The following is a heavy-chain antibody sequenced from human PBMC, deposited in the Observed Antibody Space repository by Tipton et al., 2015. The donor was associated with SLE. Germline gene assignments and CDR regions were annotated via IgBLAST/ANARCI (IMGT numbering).Heavy chain of an antibody. J-gene: IGHJ4*02. D-gene: IGHD6-19*01. V-gene: IGHV4-59*01. CDR3: ASEYSSGSLDY. CDR1: GGSISSYY. Sequence: TLSLTCTVSGGSISSYYWSWIRQPPGKGLEWIGFIYYSGSTNYNPSLKSRVTISVDTSKNQFSLKLSSVTAADTAVYYCASEYSSGSLDYWGQGTLVIVSS. CDR2: IYYSGST.